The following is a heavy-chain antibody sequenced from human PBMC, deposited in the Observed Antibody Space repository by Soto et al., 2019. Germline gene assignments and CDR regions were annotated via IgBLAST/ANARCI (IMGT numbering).Heavy chain of an antibody. CDR3: ARDVGLDSDDFFAY. CDR1: GFTFTSYG. V-gene: IGHV3-23*01. CDR2: IRGDGGQT. Sequence: GGSLRLSYTASGFTFTSYGMGWDRQAPGKGLQWVSTIRGDGGQTHYTDSVKGRFSISRDNSKNTVYLQMDSLRAEDTAMYFCARDVGLDSDDFFAYWGQGTQVTVSS. J-gene: IGHJ4*02. D-gene: IGHD3-9*01.